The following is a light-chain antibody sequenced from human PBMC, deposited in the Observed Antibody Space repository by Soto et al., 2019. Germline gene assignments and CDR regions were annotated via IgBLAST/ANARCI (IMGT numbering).Light chain of an antibody. CDR1: SSDVGGYNY. V-gene: IGLV2-8*01. Sequence: QSALTQPPSASGSPGQSVTISCTGTSSDVGGYNYVSWYQQHPGKAPKFMIYEVTKRPSGVPDRFSGSKSGNTASLTVSGLQAEDEADYYCSSYAGSNIFVVFGGGTKLTVL. J-gene: IGLJ2*01. CDR3: SSYAGSNIFVV. CDR2: EVT.